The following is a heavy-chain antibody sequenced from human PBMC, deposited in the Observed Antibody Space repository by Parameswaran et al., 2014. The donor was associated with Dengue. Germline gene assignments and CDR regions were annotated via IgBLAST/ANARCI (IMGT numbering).Heavy chain of an antibody. D-gene: IGHD3-3*01. J-gene: IGHJ4*02. CDR2: IGNKANSYTT. CDR3: ARWDFWSGFDY. Sequence: VRQAPGKGLEWVGRIGNKANSYTTEYAASVKGRFSISRDDSKNSLYLQMNSLKTEDTAVYYCARWDFWSGFDYWGQGILVTVSS. V-gene: IGHV3-72*01.